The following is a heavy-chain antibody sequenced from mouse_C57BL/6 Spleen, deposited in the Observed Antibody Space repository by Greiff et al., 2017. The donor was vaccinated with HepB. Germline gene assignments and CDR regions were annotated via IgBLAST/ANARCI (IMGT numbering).Heavy chain of an antibody. CDR2: TDPSDSYT. CDR1: GYTFTSYW. J-gene: IGHJ4*01. Sequence: QVQLQQPGAELVRPGTSVKLSCKASGYTFTSYWMHWVKQRPGQGLEWIGVTDPSDSYTNYNQKFKGKATLTVDTSSSTAYMQLSSLTSEDSAVYYCARWYGSSYGYAMDYWGQGTSVTVSS. D-gene: IGHD1-1*01. CDR3: ARWYGSSYGYAMDY. V-gene: IGHV1-59*01.